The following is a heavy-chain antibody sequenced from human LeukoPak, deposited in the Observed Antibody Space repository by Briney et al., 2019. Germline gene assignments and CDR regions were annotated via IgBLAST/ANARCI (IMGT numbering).Heavy chain of an antibody. CDR2: ISSSGSTI. CDR1: GFTFSSYE. CDR3: ARGRDSLDS. D-gene: IGHD2-21*01. J-gene: IGHJ4*02. V-gene: IGHV3-48*03. Sequence: GGSLRLSCAASGFTFSSYEMNWVRQAPGKGLEWVSYISSSGSTIYYADSVKGRFTISRDNARNSLYLETNSLRAEDTAVYYCARGRDSLDSWGQGTLVTVSS.